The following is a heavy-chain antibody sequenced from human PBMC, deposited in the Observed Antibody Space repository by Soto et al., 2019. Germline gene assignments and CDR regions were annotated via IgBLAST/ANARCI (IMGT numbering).Heavy chain of an antibody. D-gene: IGHD3-22*01. Sequence: QVQLQESGPGLVKPSQTLSLTCTVSGGSISSGDYYWSWIRQPPGKGLEWIGYIYYSGSTYYNPSLKSRVTISVDTSKNQFSLKLSSVTAADTAVYYCATNTYYYDSSVQDAFDIWGQGTMVTVSS. J-gene: IGHJ3*02. V-gene: IGHV4-30-4*01. CDR1: GGSISSGDYY. CDR2: IYYSGST. CDR3: ATNTYYYDSSVQDAFDI.